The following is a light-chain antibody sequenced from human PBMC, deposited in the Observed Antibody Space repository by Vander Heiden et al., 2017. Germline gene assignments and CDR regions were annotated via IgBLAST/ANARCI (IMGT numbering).Light chain of an antibody. CDR1: SSNIGAGYD. Sequence: QSLPTQPPSGSSAPRQRGTISCTGSSSNIGAGYDVHWYQQLPGTAHKLLMYGNSNRPSGVPARVSGSKSGTSASLASTGLQAEDEADYYCQSYDSSLSGYVFETGTKVTVL. V-gene: IGLV1-40*01. CDR3: QSYDSSLSGYV. CDR2: GNS. J-gene: IGLJ1*01.